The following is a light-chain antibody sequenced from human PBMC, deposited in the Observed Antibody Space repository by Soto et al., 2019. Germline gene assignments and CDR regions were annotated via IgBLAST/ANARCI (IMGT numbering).Light chain of an antibody. CDR2: GAS. J-gene: IGKJ2*03. Sequence: EIVLPQAPGTLALSPGEKATLSCRASQSVSGNYLAWYQQKPGQAPRLPIYGASSRATPIPARFSGSGDGKDFTLTMSRLEPEDFAEFFCQEYGSSPHSLGERTKVDIK. V-gene: IGKV3-20*01. CDR3: QEYGSSPHS. CDR1: QSVSGNY.